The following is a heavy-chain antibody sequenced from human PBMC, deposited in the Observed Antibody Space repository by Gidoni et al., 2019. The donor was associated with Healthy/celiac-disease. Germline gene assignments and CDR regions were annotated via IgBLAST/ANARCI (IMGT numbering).Heavy chain of an antibody. CDR1: GYTFTGYY. D-gene: IGHD3-22*01. CDR2: INPNSGGT. Sequence: QVQLVQSGAEVTKPGASVKVSCKASGYTFTGYYMHWVRQAPGQGLEWMGWINPNSGGTNYAQKFQGRVTMTRDTSISTAYMELSRLRSDDTAVYYCARLGHYYDSSGYYLGDYWGQGTLVTVSS. V-gene: IGHV1-2*02. J-gene: IGHJ4*02. CDR3: ARLGHYYDSSGYYLGDY.